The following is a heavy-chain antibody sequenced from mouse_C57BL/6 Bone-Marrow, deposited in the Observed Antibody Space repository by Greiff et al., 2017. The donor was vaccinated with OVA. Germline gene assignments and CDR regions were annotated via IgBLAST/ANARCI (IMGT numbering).Heavy chain of an antibody. Sequence: EVQRVESGAELVRPGASVKLSCTASGFNIKDDYMHWVKQRPEQGLEWIGWIDPENGDTEYASKFQGKATITADTSSNTAYLQLSSLTSEDTAVYYCTHYDYGFAYWGQGTLVTVSA. D-gene: IGHD2-4*01. J-gene: IGHJ3*01. CDR2: IDPENGDT. V-gene: IGHV14-4*01. CDR1: GFNIKDDY. CDR3: THYDYGFAY.